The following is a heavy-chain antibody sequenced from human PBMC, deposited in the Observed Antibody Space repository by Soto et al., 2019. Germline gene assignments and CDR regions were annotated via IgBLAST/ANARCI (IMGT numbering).Heavy chain of an antibody. J-gene: IGHJ5*02. D-gene: IGHD3-10*01. CDR3: ARGIPGSYGSGSTTPGWFDP. V-gene: IGHV4-34*01. CDR1: GGSFSGYY. CDR2: INHSGST. Sequence: PSETLSLTCAVYGGSFSGYYWSWIRQPPGKGLEWIGEINHSGSTNYNPSLKSRVTISVDTSKNQFSLKLSSVTAADTAVYYCARGIPGSYGSGSTTPGWFDPWGQGTLVTVSS.